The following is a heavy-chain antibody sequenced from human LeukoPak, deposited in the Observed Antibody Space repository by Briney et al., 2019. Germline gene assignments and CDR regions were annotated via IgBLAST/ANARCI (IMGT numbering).Heavy chain of an antibody. D-gene: IGHD5-18*01. Sequence: ASVKVSCKASGYTFTGYYTHWVRQAPGQGLEWMGWINPNSGGTNYAQKFQGRVTMTRDTSISTAYMELSRLRSDDTAVYYCARDLRGYSYGYHYYYYMDVWGKGTTVTVSS. J-gene: IGHJ6*03. CDR3: ARDLRGYSYGYHYYYYMDV. CDR2: INPNSGGT. CDR1: GYTFTGYY. V-gene: IGHV1-2*02.